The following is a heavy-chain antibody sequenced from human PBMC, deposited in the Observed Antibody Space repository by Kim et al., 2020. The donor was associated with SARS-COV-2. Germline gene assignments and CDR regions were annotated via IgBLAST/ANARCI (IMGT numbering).Heavy chain of an antibody. CDR3: ARADRGIVGATVYYFDY. CDR1: GYTFTSYD. Sequence: ASVKVSCKASGYTFTSYDINWVRQATGQGLEWMGWMNPNSGNTGYAQKFQGRVTMTRNTSLSTAYMELSSLRSEDTAVYYCARADRGIVGATVYYFDYSGQGTLGTVSS. V-gene: IGHV1-8*02. D-gene: IGHD1-26*01. CDR2: MNPNSGNT. J-gene: IGHJ4*02.